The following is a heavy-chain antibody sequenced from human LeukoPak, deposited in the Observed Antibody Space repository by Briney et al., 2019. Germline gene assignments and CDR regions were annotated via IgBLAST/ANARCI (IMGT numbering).Heavy chain of an antibody. CDR1: GFTFSSYA. CDR3: AKSPDYYGSGSYIDY. J-gene: IGHJ4*02. D-gene: IGHD3-10*01. CDR2: ISGSGGST. Sequence: PGGSLRLFCAASGFTFSSYAMSWARQAPGKGLEWVSAISGSGGSTYYADSVKGRFTISRDNSKNTLYLQMNSLRAEDTAVYYCAKSPDYYGSGSYIDYWGQGTLVTVSS. V-gene: IGHV3-23*01.